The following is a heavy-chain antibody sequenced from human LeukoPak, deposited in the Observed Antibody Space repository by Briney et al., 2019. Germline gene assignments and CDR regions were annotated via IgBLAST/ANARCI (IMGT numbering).Heavy chain of an antibody. CDR1: GGSISSYY. D-gene: IGHD6-19*01. CDR2: IYYSGST. J-gene: IGHJ4*02. V-gene: IGHV4-59*01. Sequence: PSETLSLTCTVSGGSISSYYWSWIRQPPGKGLEWIGYIYYSGSTNYNPSLKSRVTISVDTSKNQFSLKLSSVTAADTAVYYCASTLPREQWLVGFDYWGQGTLVTVSS. CDR3: ASTLPREQWLVGFDY.